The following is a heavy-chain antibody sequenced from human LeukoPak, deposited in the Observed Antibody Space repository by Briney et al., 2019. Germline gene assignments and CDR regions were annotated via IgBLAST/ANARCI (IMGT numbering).Heavy chain of an antibody. J-gene: IGHJ5*02. Sequence: ASVKVSCKASGYTFTSYAMHWVRQAPGQRLEWMGWINAGNGNTKYSQKFQGRVTITRDTSASTAYMELSSLRSEDTAVYYCARVLSSSGWSWHWFDPWGQGTLVTVSS. V-gene: IGHV1-3*01. CDR2: INAGNGNT. CDR1: GYTFTSYA. CDR3: ARVLSSSGWSWHWFDP. D-gene: IGHD6-19*01.